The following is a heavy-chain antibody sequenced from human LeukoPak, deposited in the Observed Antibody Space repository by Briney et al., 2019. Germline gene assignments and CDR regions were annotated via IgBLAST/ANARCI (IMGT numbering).Heavy chain of an antibody. J-gene: IGHJ4*02. CDR1: GFTFDDYA. CDR2: ISWNSGSI. CDR3: AKADTIAVAGTIDY. Sequence: GRSLRLSCAASGFTFDDYAMHWVRQAPGKGLEWVSGISWNSGSIGYADSVKGRSTISRDNAKNSLYLQMNSLRAEDMALYYCAKADTIAVAGTIDYWGQETLVTVSS. D-gene: IGHD6-19*01. V-gene: IGHV3-9*03.